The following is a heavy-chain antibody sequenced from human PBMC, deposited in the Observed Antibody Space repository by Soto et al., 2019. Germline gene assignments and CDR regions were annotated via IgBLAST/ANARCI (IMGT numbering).Heavy chain of an antibody. CDR3: ARLTLASREAVAATYWYFDL. J-gene: IGHJ2*01. D-gene: IGHD6-19*01. V-gene: IGHV4-59*08. Sequence: SETLSLTYTVSGGSISSYYWSWIRQPPGKGLEWIAYIYYSGSTNYNPSLKSRVTISVDTPKNQFSLKLSSVTAADTAVYYCARLTLASREAVAATYWYFDLWGRGTLVTVSS. CDR1: GGSISSYY. CDR2: IYYSGST.